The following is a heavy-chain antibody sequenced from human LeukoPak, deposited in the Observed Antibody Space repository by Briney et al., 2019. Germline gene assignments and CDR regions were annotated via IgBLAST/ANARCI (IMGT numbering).Heavy chain of an antibody. J-gene: IGHJ5*02. CDR2: INPSGGST. V-gene: IGHV1-46*01. CDR3: AREGAAGNEGFDP. Sequence: ASVKVSCKASGYTFTSYYMHWVRQAPGQGLEWMGIINPSGGSTSYAQKFQGRVTMTRDMSTSTVYMELSSLRSEDTAVYYCAREGAAGNEGFDPWGQGTLVTVSS. D-gene: IGHD6-13*01. CDR1: GYTFTSYY.